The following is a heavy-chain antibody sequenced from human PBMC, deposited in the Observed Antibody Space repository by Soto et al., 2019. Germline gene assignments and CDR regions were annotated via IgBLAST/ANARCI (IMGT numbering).Heavy chain of an antibody. CDR1: GFTFSNAW. J-gene: IGHJ6*02. Sequence: GGSLRLSCAASGFTFSNAWMNRVRQAPGKGLEWVGRIKSKTDGGTTDYAAPVKGRFTISRDDSKNTLYLQMNSLKTEDTAVYYCTTVGEGYGSGTIYYYYYGMDVWGQGTTVTVSS. CDR3: TTVGEGYGSGTIYYYYYGMDV. V-gene: IGHV3-15*07. CDR2: IKSKTDGGTT. D-gene: IGHD3-10*01.